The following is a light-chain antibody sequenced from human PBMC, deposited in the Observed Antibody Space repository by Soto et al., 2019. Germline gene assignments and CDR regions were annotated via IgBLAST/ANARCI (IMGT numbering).Light chain of an antibody. CDR2: EDN. V-gene: IGLV6-57*04. CDR1: SGSIASNY. CDR3: QSYDSSPLWV. J-gene: IGLJ1*01. Sequence: NFILTQPNSVSESPGKTVTISCTRSSGSIASNYVQWYQQRPGSAPTTVIYEDNQRPSGVPDRFSGSIDSSSNSASLTISGLKTEDEADYYCQSYDSSPLWVFGTGTKVTVL.